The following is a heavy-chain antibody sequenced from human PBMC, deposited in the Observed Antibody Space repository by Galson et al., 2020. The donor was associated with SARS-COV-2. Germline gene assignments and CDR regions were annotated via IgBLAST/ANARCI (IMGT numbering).Heavy chain of an antibody. J-gene: IGHJ6*03. D-gene: IGHD1-26*01. CDR2: ITPIFGTA. V-gene: IGHV1-69*13. CDR3: AREVEWGLRGYYYYYRDV. CDR1: GGTFSSYA. Sequence: SVKVSCKASGGTFSSYAISWVRQAPGQELEWMGGITPIFGTANYAQKFQGRVTITADESTSTAYMELSSLRSEDTAVYYCAREVEWGLRGYYYYYRDVWGKGTTVTGSS.